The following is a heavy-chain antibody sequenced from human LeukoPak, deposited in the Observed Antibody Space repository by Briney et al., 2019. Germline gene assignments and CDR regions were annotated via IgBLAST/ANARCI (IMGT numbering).Heavy chain of an antibody. D-gene: IGHD1-26*01. CDR1: GFTFSSYS. V-gene: IGHV3-7*01. Sequence: GGSLRLSCPASGFTFSSYSMNWVRQAPGKGLELVANIKEDGSEKYYVDSVKGRFTISRDNAKNSLYLQMNRLRAEDTALYYCVYGGSYYVAWGQGTLVTVSS. CDR3: VYGGSYYVA. CDR2: IKEDGSEK. J-gene: IGHJ5*02.